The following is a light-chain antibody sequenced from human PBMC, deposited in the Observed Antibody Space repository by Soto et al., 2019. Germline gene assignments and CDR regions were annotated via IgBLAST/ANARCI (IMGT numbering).Light chain of an antibody. Sequence: EIVMTQSPATLSLSPGDRVTLSCRASQSVSSNLAWYQQKPGQAPRLLIYGASTRATGIPARFSGSGSGTEFTLTISSLQSEDFAVYDCQQYNNWPPVTFGGGTKVEIK. CDR3: QQYNNWPPVT. CDR2: GAS. CDR1: QSVSSN. V-gene: IGKV3-15*01. J-gene: IGKJ4*01.